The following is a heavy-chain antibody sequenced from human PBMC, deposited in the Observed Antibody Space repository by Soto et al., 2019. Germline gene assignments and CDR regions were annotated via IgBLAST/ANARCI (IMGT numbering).Heavy chain of an antibody. J-gene: IGHJ4*02. Sequence: EVQLVESGGGLIQPGESLRLSCAASGFTVSISYMSWVRQAPGKGLEWVSTIYRDGSTYYADSVEGRFTISRDNSKNTLYLQMNSLRAEDTATYYCARGKGIGWYESSDYWGQGTLVTVS. CDR2: IYRDGST. V-gene: IGHV3-53*01. CDR3: ARGKGIGWYESSDY. D-gene: IGHD6-19*01. CDR1: GFTVSISY.